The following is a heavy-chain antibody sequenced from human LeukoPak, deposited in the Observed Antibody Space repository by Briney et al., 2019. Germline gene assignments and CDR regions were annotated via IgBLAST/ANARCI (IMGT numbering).Heavy chain of an antibody. CDR1: GFTFSSYA. V-gene: IGHV3-23*01. J-gene: IGHJ4*02. Sequence: GGSLRLSCAASGFTFSSYAMSWVRQAPGKGLEWVSAISGSGGSTYYADSVKGRFTIFRDNSKNTLYLQMNSLRAEDTAVYYCALFSYDSSGYYNWGQGTLVTVSS. D-gene: IGHD3-22*01. CDR2: ISGSGGST. CDR3: ALFSYDSSGYYN.